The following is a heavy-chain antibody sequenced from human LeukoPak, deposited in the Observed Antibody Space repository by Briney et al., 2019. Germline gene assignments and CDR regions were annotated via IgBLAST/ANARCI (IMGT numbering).Heavy chain of an antibody. CDR1: GFTFSSYG. Sequence: GGSLRLSCAASGFTFSSYGMHWVRQAPGKGLEWVAFIWYDGSDEYYADSVKGRLTISRDNSKNTLYLQMNSLTTEDTAVYYCAKGGGELGSGSLDYWGQGTLVTVSS. D-gene: IGHD3-10*01. CDR3: AKGGGELGSGSLDY. V-gene: IGHV3-30*02. J-gene: IGHJ4*02. CDR2: IWYDGSDE.